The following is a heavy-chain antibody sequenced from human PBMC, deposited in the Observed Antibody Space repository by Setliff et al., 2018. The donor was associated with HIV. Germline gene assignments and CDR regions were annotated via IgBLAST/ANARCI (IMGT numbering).Heavy chain of an antibody. Sequence: PGGSLRLSCAASGFTFTNAWMSWVRQAPGKGLEWVGRIKSKTDGETEDYAAPVKGRFTISRDDSQDTLYLEMNSLTNEDTAMYYCTTYSSVYYHSDCWGQGTLVTVSS. CDR2: IKSKTDGETE. CDR3: TTYSSVYYHSDC. J-gene: IGHJ4*02. CDR1: GFTFTNAW. D-gene: IGHD3-22*01. V-gene: IGHV3-15*01.